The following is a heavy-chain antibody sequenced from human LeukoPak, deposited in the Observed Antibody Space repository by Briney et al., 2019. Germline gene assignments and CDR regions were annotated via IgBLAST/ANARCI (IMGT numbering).Heavy chain of an antibody. Sequence: GRSLKLSCAASGFDFSDHAMHWVRQSPAKGLEWVAVIWYDGSETYSADSVKGRFTISRDNSKNTLYLQMTSLRVDDTAVYYCARDLQPGTTSAFDHWGQGTLV. D-gene: IGHD1-1*01. J-gene: IGHJ4*02. CDR2: IWYDGSET. V-gene: IGHV3-33*01. CDR1: GFDFSDHA. CDR3: ARDLQPGTTSAFDH.